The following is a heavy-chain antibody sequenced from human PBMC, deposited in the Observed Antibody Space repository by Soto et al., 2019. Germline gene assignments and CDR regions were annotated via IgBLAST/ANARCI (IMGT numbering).Heavy chain of an antibody. CDR2: IYYSGST. J-gene: IGHJ4*02. D-gene: IGHD4-17*01. CDR1: GGSISSYY. Sequence: SETLSLTCTVSGGSISSYYWSWIRQPPGKGLEWIGYIYYSGSTNYNPSLKSRVTISVDTSKNQFSLKLSSVTAADTAVYYCASGYGDLGELDYWGQGTLVTVSS. V-gene: IGHV4-59*08. CDR3: ASGYGDLGELDY.